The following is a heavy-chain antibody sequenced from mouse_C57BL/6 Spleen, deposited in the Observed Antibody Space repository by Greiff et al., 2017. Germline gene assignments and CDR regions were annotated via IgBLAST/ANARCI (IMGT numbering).Heavy chain of an antibody. CDR1: GYTFTSYW. Sequence: VQLQQPGAELVKPGASVKMSCKASGYTFTSYWITWVKQRPGQGLEWIGDIYPGSGSTNYNEKFKSKATLTVDTSSSTAYMQLSSLTSEDSAVYYCARRGYYGSETWFAYWGQGTLVTVSA. D-gene: IGHD1-1*01. CDR2: IYPGSGST. CDR3: ARRGYYGSETWFAY. V-gene: IGHV1-55*01. J-gene: IGHJ3*01.